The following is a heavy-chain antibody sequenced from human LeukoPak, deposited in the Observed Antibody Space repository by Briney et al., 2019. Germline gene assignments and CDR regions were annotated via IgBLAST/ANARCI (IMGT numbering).Heavy chain of an antibody. J-gene: IGHJ6*02. D-gene: IGHD3-10*01. CDR1: GGSISSSSYY. CDR2: IYYSGST. Sequence: SETLSLTCTVSGGSISSSSYYWGWIRQPPGKGLEWIGSIYYSGSTYYNPSLKSRVTISVDTSKNQFSLKLSSVTAADTAVYYCARSWVTMVRGVIIKDYGMDVWGQGTTVTVSS. V-gene: IGHV4-39*01. CDR3: ARSWVTMVRGVIIKDYGMDV.